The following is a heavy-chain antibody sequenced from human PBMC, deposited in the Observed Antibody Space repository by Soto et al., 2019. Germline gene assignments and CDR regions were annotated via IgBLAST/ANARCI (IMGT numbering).Heavy chain of an antibody. Sequence: ASVKVSCKASGYTFTSYGISWVRQAPGQGLEWMGWISAYNGNTNYAQKLQGRVTMTTDTSTSTAYMELRSLRSDDTAVYYCARVRVIRGVIPSHFGLWGQGTQVTVSS. CDR3: ARVRVIRGVIPSHFGL. CDR2: ISAYNGNT. D-gene: IGHD3-10*01. CDR1: GYTFTSYG. V-gene: IGHV1-18*04. J-gene: IGHJ4*02.